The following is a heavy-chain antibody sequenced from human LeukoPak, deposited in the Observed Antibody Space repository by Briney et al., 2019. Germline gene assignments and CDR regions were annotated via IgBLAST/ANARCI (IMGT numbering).Heavy chain of an antibody. V-gene: IGHV1-2*02. Sequence: ASVKVSCKASGYTFTGYYMHWVRQAPGQGLEWMGWISPNSGGTNYAQKFQGRVTMTRDTSISTAYMDLTRLGSDDTAAYYCAREGQGYVYWGQGTLVTVSS. CDR1: GYTFTGYY. CDR2: ISPNSGGT. D-gene: IGHD3-16*01. J-gene: IGHJ4*02. CDR3: AREGQGYVY.